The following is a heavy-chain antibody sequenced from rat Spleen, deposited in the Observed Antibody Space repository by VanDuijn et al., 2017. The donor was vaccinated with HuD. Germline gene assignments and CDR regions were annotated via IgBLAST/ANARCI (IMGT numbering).Heavy chain of an antibody. Sequence: QVQLKESGPGLVQPSQTLSLTCTVAGFSLTSYNVHWVRQPPGKGLEWMGVIWNSGGTRYNSALKSRLSISKDTSKSQVLLKMNRLQTEDTATYDCAREGLWWGQGVMVTVSS. CDR2: IWNSGGT. J-gene: IGHJ2*01. CDR1: GFSLTSYN. V-gene: IGHV2-41*01. D-gene: IGHD1-3*01. CDR3: AREGLW.